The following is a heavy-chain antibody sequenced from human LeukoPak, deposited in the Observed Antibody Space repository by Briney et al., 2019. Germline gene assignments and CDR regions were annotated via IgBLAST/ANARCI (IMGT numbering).Heavy chain of an antibody. J-gene: IGHJ4*02. CDR1: GGSFSGYY. CDR2: INHSGST. Sequence: SETLSLTRAVYGGSFSGYYWSWIRQPPGKGLEWIGEINHSGSTNYNPSLKSRVTISVDTSKNQFSLKLSSVTAADTAVYYCAREYYDFWNGYCHFDYWGQGTLVTVSS. CDR3: AREYYDFWNGYCHFDY. D-gene: IGHD3-3*01. V-gene: IGHV4-34*01.